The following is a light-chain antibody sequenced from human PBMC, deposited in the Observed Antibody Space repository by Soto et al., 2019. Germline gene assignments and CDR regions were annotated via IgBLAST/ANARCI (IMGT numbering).Light chain of an antibody. V-gene: IGKV1-39*01. CDR3: QQSYSTPLT. CDR1: QSILSY. Sequence: DIQMTQSPSSLSASVGDRVTITCRASQSILSYLNWYQQKPGKAPKLLIYAASSLQSGVPSRFSGSGSGTDFTLTISSLQPEDFVAYYCQQSYSTPLTFGGGTKVEI. J-gene: IGKJ4*01. CDR2: AAS.